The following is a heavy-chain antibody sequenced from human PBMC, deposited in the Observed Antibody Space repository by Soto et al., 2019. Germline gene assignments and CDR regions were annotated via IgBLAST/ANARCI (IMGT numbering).Heavy chain of an antibody. J-gene: IGHJ6*02. CDR3: VKSPDFYYYTMDV. V-gene: IGHV3-23*01. CDR2: ITGSGTST. Sequence: EVQVLESGGGLVQPGGSQRLSCAASGFTFSGYAMTWVRQAPGKGLEWVSSITGSGTSTYYADSVKGRFIISRDNSKNTVSLQMNSLRADDTAVYYCVKSPDFYYYTMDVWGQGTTVTVSS. CDR1: GFTFSGYA.